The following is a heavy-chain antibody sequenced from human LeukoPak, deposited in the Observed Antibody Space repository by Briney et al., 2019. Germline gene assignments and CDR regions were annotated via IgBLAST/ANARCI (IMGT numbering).Heavy chain of an antibody. CDR2: IYYSGST. Sequence: SETLSLTCTVSGVSISSYYWSWIRQPPGKGLEWIGYIYYSGSTNYNPSLKSRVTISVDTSRNQFSLKLSSVTAADTAVYYCARAATHEYYYYGMDVWGQGTTVTVSS. J-gene: IGHJ6*02. V-gene: IGHV4-59*01. CDR3: ARAATHEYYYYGMDV. D-gene: IGHD5-24*01. CDR1: GVSISSYY.